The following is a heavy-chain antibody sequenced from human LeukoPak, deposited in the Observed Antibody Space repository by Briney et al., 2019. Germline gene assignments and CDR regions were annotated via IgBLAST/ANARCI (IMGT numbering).Heavy chain of an antibody. D-gene: IGHD5-18*01. CDR1: GFTFSSYA. CDR2: FSGSGGST. V-gene: IGHV3-23*01. CDR3: AKDRRYSYGSFDY. J-gene: IGHJ4*02. Sequence: PGGSLRLSCAASGFTFSSYAMSWVRQAPGKGLEWVSAFSGSGGSTYYADSVKGRFTISRDNSKNTLYLQMNSLRAEDTAVYYCAKDRRYSYGSFDYWGQGTLVTVSS.